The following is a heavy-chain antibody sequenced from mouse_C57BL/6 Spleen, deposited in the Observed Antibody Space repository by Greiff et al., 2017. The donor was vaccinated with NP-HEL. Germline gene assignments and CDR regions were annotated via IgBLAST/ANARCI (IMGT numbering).Heavy chain of an antibody. CDR2: IWSGGST. J-gene: IGHJ2*01. Sequence: QVQLKESGPGLVQPSQSLSITCTVSGFSLTSYGVHWVRQSPGKGLEWLGVIWSGGSTDYNAAFISRLSISKDNSNSQVFFKMNSLQADDTAIYYCARDLYDYDGERHFDYWGQGTTLTVSS. CDR1: GFSLTSYG. V-gene: IGHV2-2*01. D-gene: IGHD2-4*01. CDR3: ARDLYDYDGERHFDY.